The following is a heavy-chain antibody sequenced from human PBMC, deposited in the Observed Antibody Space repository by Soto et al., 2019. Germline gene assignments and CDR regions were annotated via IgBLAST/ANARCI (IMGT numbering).Heavy chain of an antibody. CDR2: IYYSGST. CDR1: GGSISSGGYY. D-gene: IGHD2-8*01. CDR3: AREDCTTGVCSDGMDV. V-gene: IGHV4-31*03. Sequence: PSETLSLTCTVSGGSISSGGYYWSWIRQHPGKGLEWIGYIYYSGSTYYNPSLKSRVTISVDTSKNQFSLKLSSVTAADTAVYYCAREDCTTGVCSDGMDVWGQGTTVTVSS. J-gene: IGHJ6*02.